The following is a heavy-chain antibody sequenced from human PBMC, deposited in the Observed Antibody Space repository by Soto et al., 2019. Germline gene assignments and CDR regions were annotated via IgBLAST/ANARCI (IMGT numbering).Heavy chain of an antibody. CDR1: GGSISSGDYY. J-gene: IGHJ4*02. CDR2: IYYSGST. V-gene: IGHV4-30-4*01. Sequence: SETLSLTCTVSGGSISSGDYYWSWIRQPPGKGLEWIGYIYYSGSTYYNPSLKSRVTISVDTSKNQFSLKLSSVTAADTAVYYCASELSSGYSSAFDYWGQGTLVTVSS. CDR3: ASELSSGYSSAFDY. D-gene: IGHD3-22*01.